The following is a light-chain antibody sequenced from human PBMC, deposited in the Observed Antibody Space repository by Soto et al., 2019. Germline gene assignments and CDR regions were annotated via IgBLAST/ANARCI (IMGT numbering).Light chain of an antibody. J-gene: IGLJ1*01. CDR1: SSDVGGYNY. CDR2: EVS. Sequence: QSVLTQPPSASGSPGQSVTISCTETSSDVGGYNYVSWYQQHPGKAPKLMIYEVSKRPSGVPGRFSGSKSGNTASLTVSGLQAEDEADYYCSSFAGSNNYVFGIGTKVTVL. CDR3: SSFAGSNNYV. V-gene: IGLV2-8*01.